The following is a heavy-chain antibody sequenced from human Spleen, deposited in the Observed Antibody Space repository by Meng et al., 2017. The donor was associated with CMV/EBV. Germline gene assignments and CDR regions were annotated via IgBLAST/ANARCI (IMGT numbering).Heavy chain of an antibody. CDR3: ARDLITMVRGVIDYYYGMDV. CDR1: GYTFINYG. V-gene: IGHV1-18*04. J-gene: IGHJ6*02. CDR2: ISAHDGNT. Sequence: ASVKVSCKASGYTFINYGVTWVRQAPGQGLEWMGLISAHDGNTNYAPKFQGRVTMTTDTSTSTAYMVLRSLRSDDTAMYYCARDLITMVRGVIDYYYGMDVWGQGTTVTVSS. D-gene: IGHD3-10*01.